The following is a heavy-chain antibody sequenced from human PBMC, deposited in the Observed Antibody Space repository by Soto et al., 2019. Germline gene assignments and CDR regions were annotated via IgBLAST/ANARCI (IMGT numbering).Heavy chain of an antibody. V-gene: IGHV3-30*18. CDR3: AKDLYSFRSIDFDY. Sequence: QVQLVESGGGVVQPGRSLRLSCAASGFTFSNYAMHWVRQAPGKGLEWVAVISDDGTNKNYADSVKGRFTISRDNSRTTLYLQMNSLRPDDTAVSYCAKDLYSFRSIDFDYWGQGTLVTVSS. CDR1: GFTFSNYA. D-gene: IGHD1-26*01. J-gene: IGHJ4*02. CDR2: ISDDGTNK.